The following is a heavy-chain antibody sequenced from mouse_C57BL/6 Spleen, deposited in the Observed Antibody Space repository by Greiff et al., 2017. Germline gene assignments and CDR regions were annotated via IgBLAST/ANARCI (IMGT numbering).Heavy chain of an antibody. CDR3: ARGINTVVAPAMDY. CDR2: IHPNSGST. CDR1: GYTFTSYW. D-gene: IGHD1-1*01. V-gene: IGHV1-64*01. Sequence: QVQLQQSGAELVKPGASVKLSCKASGYTFTSYWMHWVKQRPGQGLEWIGLIHPNSGSTNYNEKFKSKATLTADNSSSPTYMQLSSLTSEDSAVYYCARGINTVVAPAMDYGGQGTSVTVSS. J-gene: IGHJ4*01.